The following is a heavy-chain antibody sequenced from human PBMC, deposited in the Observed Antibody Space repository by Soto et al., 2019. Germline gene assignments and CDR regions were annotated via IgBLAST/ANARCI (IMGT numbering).Heavy chain of an antibody. V-gene: IGHV3-33*01. CDR3: ARSYDFWSGSTSYFDY. D-gene: IGHD3-3*01. CDR1: GFMFTNYG. Sequence: GGSLRLSCAASGFMFTNYGMHWVRQAPGKGLEWVAVVWANGINNYYAAFVEGRFTISRDNSKNSLYLQMNSLRAEDTAVYYCARSYDFWSGSTSYFDYWGQGTLVTVSS. J-gene: IGHJ4*02. CDR2: VWANGINN.